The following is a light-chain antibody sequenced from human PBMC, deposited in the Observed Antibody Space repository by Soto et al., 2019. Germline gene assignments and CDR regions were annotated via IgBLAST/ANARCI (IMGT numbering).Light chain of an antibody. CDR3: AAWDDSLRGPV. V-gene: IGLV1-47*02. Sequence: QAVVTQPPSASGTPGQRVTISCSGSSPNIGTNYVYWYQQLPGTAPKLLIYSNNQRPSGVPDRFSGSKSGTSASLAISGLRSEDEADYYCAAWDDSLRGPVFGGGTKVTVL. CDR1: SPNIGTNY. J-gene: IGLJ2*01. CDR2: SNN.